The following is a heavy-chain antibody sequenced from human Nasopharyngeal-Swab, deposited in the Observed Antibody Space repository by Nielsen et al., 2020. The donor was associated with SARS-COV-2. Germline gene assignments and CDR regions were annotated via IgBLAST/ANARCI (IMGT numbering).Heavy chain of an antibody. J-gene: IGHJ4*02. V-gene: IGHV3-21*01. CDR1: GFTFSSYA. Sequence: GESLKISCAASGFTFSSYAMSWVRQAPGKGLEWVSSISSSSSYIYYADSVKGRFTISRDNAKNSLYLQMNSLRDEDTAVYYCARDPTYFDWLLPDYWGQGTLVTVSS. D-gene: IGHD3-9*01. CDR3: ARDPTYFDWLLPDY. CDR2: ISSSSSYI.